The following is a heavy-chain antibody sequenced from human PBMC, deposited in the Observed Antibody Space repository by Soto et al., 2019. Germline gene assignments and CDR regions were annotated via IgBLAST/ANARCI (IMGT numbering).Heavy chain of an antibody. V-gene: IGHV3-30*18. CDR3: AKDRGSGWSFDY. Sequence: GGSLRLSCAASGFTFSSYGMHWVRQAPGKGLEWVAVISYDGSNKYYADSVKGRFTISRDNSKNTLYLQMNSLRAEDTAVYYCAKDRGSGWSFDYWGREPWSPSPQ. D-gene: IGHD6-19*01. CDR1: GFTFSSYG. J-gene: IGHJ4*02. CDR2: ISYDGSNK.